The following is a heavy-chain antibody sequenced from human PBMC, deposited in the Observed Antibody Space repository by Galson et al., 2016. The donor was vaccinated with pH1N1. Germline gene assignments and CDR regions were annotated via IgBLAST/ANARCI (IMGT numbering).Heavy chain of an antibody. J-gene: IGHJ2*01. CDR1: GFTFSRYS. V-gene: IGHV3-21*06. D-gene: IGHD6-19*01. Sequence: SLRLSCAASGFTFSRYSMNWVRQSPGKGLQWVSSITGDSIYIYYPDSVRGRFTISRDNAKNSLYLQMNSLRVEDTAIYYCARGRSSGWEHWYFDLWGRGTLVTASS. CDR3: ARGRSSGWEHWYFDL. CDR2: ITGDSIYI.